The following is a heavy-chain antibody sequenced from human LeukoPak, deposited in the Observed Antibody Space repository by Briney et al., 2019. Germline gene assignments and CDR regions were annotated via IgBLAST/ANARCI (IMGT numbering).Heavy chain of an antibody. CDR1: GGSISSYY. CDR3: ARRRIVGATSAPFDY. V-gene: IGHV4-59*08. D-gene: IGHD1-26*01. CDR2: IYYSGST. Sequence: SETLSLTCTVSGGSISSYYWSWIGQPPGKGLEWIGYIYYSGSTNYNPSLKSRVTISVDTSKNQFSLKLSSVTAADTAVYYCARRRIVGATSAPFDYWGQGTLVTVSS. J-gene: IGHJ4*02.